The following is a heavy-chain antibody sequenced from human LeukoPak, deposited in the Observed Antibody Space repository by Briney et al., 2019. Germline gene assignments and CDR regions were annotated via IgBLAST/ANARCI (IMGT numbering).Heavy chain of an antibody. J-gene: IGHJ4*02. D-gene: IGHD5-18*01. CDR2: IIPIFGTA. Sequence: ASVKVSCKASGGTSSSYAISWVRQAPGQGLEWMGGIIPIFGTANYAQKFQGRVTITADESTSTAYMELSSLRSEDTAVYYCASRLDTAMVSYYFDYWGQGTLVTVSS. V-gene: IGHV1-69*13. CDR1: GGTSSSYA. CDR3: ASRLDTAMVSYYFDY.